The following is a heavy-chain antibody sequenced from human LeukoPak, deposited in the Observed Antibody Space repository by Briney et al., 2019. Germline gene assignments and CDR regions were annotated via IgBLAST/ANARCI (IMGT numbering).Heavy chain of an antibody. Sequence: PGGSLRLSCAASGFTFSSYSMNWVRQAPGKGLEWVSCISSSSSYIYYADSVKGRFTISRDNAKNSLYLQMNSLRAKDTAVYYCARAHNWKYGSFDFWGQGTLVTVSS. D-gene: IGHD1-7*01. J-gene: IGHJ4*02. CDR2: ISSSSSYI. CDR1: GFTFSSYS. CDR3: ARAHNWKYGSFDF. V-gene: IGHV3-21*01.